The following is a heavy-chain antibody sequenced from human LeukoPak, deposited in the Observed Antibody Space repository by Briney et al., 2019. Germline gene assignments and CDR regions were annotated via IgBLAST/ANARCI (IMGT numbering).Heavy chain of an antibody. V-gene: IGHV1-18*01. CDR1: GYTFTIYG. D-gene: IGHD2-21*01. J-gene: IGHJ6*02. Sequence: GASVKVSCTASGYTFTIYGISWVRQAPGQGLEWMGWISAYNGNTNYAQKLQGRVTMTTDTSTSTAYMELRSLRSDDTAVYYCARAGDPLNQYYYYGMDVWGQGTTVTVSS. CDR3: ARAGDPLNQYYYYGMDV. CDR2: ISAYNGNT.